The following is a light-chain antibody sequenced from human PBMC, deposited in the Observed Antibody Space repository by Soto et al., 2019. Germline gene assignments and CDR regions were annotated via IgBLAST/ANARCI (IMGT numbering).Light chain of an antibody. CDR1: QSINDY. CDR2: DAS. V-gene: IGKV1-9*01. Sequence: DIQLTQSPSFLSASVGDRVTVTCRASQSINDYLAWFQKKEGKAPKLLIYDASSLQSGVPPRFSGSGSGTEFTLTIRSLQPDDIATYYCQQYSSYSAWTFGEGTKVEIK. J-gene: IGKJ1*01. CDR3: QQYSSYSAWT.